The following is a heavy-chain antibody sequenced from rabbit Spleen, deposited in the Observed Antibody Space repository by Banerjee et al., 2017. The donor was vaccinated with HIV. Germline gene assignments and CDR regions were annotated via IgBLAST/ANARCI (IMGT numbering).Heavy chain of an antibody. CDR1: GFSFSSSYY. V-gene: IGHV1S45*01. CDR2: IYADSSGST. CDR3: AREYISSAYYDL. Sequence: QEQLEESGGDLVKPEGSLTLTCTASGFSFSSSYYMCWVRQAPGKGLECIACIYADSSGSTYYASWAKGRFTISKTSSTTVTLQMTSLTVADMATYFCAREYISSAYYDLWGPGTLVTVS. J-gene: IGHJ4*01. D-gene: IGHD1-1*01.